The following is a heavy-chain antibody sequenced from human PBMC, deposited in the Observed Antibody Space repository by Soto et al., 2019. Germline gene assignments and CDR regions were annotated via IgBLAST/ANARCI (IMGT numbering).Heavy chain of an antibody. D-gene: IGHD2-21*02. CDR1: GFTLGMYW. V-gene: IGHV3-7*01. J-gene: IGHJ2*01. CDR2: IKPDGNEK. Sequence: GGSRRDSCAASGFTLGMYWMTWVRQAPGKGLEWVANIKPDGNEKYYVDSVKGRFTIFRDNAKNSLDLQMNSLRVEDTAVYYSVRYFFGRDANHRVLLSVPARRSSDL. CDR3: VRYFFGRDANHRVLLSVPARRSSDL.